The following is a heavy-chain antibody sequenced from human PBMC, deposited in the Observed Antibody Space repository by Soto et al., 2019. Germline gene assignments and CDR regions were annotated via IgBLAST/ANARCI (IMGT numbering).Heavy chain of an antibody. J-gene: IGHJ3*02. CDR3: ARGGYGYYYDSSGPYDAFDI. CDR1: GGTFSSYA. V-gene: IGHV1-69*13. Sequence: SVKVSCKASGGTFSSYAISWVRQAPGQGLEWMGGIIPIFGTANYAQKFQGRVTITADESTSTAYMELSSLRSEDTAVYYCARGGYGYYYDSSGPYDAFDIWGQGTMVTVSS. CDR2: IIPIFGTA. D-gene: IGHD3-22*01.